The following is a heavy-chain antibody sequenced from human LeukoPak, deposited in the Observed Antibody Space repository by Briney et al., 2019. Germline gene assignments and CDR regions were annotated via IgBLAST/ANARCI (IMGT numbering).Heavy chain of an antibody. CDR1: GYTFTSYA. V-gene: IGHV7-4-1*02. CDR3: ARDEFAIAARRDDWFDP. J-gene: IGHJ5*02. Sequence: GASVKVSCKASGYTFTSYAMNWVRQAPGQGLEWMGWINTNTGNPTYAQGFTGRFVFSLDTSVSTAYLQISSLKAEDIAVYYCARDEFAIAARRDDWFDPWGQGTLLTVSS. D-gene: IGHD6-6*01. CDR2: INTNTGNP.